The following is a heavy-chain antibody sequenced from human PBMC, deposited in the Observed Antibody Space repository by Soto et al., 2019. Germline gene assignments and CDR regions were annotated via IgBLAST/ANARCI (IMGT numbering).Heavy chain of an antibody. V-gene: IGHV1-2*02. D-gene: IGHD6-6*01. Sequence: GASVKVSCKASGYTFTGYYMHWVRQAPGQGLEWMGWINPNSGGTNYAQKFQGRVTMTRDTSISTAYMELSRLRSDDTAVYYCARRLAMAAPLGYYYGMDVWGQGTTVTVSS. J-gene: IGHJ6*02. CDR2: INPNSGGT. CDR1: GYTFTGYY. CDR3: ARRLAMAAPLGYYYGMDV.